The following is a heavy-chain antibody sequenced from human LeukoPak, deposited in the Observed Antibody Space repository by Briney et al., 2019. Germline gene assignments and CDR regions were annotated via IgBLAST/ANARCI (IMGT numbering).Heavy chain of an antibody. CDR2: IKSKTDGGTT. V-gene: IGHV3-15*01. CDR1: GFTFSNAW. Sequence: GGSLRLSCAASGFTFSNAWMSWVRQALGKGLEWVGRIKSKTDGGTTDYAAPVKGRFTISRDDSKNTLYLQMNSLKTEDTAVYYCTTDEDYYDSSGYYYGGYWGQGTLVTVSS. CDR3: TTDEDYYDSSGYYYGGY. D-gene: IGHD3-22*01. J-gene: IGHJ4*02.